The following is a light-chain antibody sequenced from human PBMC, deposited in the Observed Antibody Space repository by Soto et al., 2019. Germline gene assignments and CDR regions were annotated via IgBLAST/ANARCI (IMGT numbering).Light chain of an antibody. CDR2: WAS. CDR1: QSVLYSSNNKNY. J-gene: IGKJ3*01. CDR3: QQYYSTLLFT. Sequence: DIVMTQSPDSLAVSLGERATINCKSSQSVLYSSNNKNYLAWYQQKPGQPPKLLIYWASTRESGVPDRFSGSGSGTDFILTISSLQAEDVAVYYCQQYYSTLLFTFGPGTKVDIK. V-gene: IGKV4-1*01.